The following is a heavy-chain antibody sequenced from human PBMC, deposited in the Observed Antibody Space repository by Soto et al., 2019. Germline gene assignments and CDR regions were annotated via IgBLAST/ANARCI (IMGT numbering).Heavy chain of an antibody. J-gene: IGHJ4*02. D-gene: IGHD5-18*01. CDR3: VTGYHSDY. CDR2: IKNDGSER. Sequence: GGSLRLSCAASGISTSSYWMGWVRQAPGRGLEWVASIKNDGSERYYMDSLKGRFTISRDNALNSLYLQMNSLRAEDTAVYFCVTGYHSDYWGQGTLVTVSS. V-gene: IGHV3-7*03. CDR1: GISTSSYW.